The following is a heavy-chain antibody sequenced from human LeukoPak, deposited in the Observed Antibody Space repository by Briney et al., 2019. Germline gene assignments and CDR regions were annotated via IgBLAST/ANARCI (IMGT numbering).Heavy chain of an antibody. Sequence: GGSLRLSCAASGFPFSSYSMTWVRQAPGKGLEWVANIKPDGTTKFYVDSVKGRFTISRDNALNSLCLQMNSLRAEDTAIYYCARSIPYGTTRYWRSDCWGQGTPVTVSS. CDR1: GFPFSSYS. CDR2: IKPDGTTK. CDR3: ARSIPYGTTRYWRSDC. D-gene: IGHD2-8*02. J-gene: IGHJ4*02. V-gene: IGHV3-7*03.